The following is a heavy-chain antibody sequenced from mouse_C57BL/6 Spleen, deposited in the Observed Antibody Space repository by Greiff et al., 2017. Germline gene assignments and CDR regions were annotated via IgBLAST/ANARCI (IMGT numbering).Heavy chain of an antibody. CDR2: IHPNNGST. D-gene: IGHD3-2*02. CDR1: GYTFTSYW. V-gene: IGHV1-64*01. J-gene: IGHJ3*01. CDR3: ARVGYDIAY. Sequence: VQLQQSGAELVKPGSSVKLSCKASGYTFTSYWMHWVKQRPGQGLEWIGMIHPNNGSTNYNDKFKGKATLTVDKSSSPAYMQLSSLTSDASAVYYCARVGYDIAYWGQGTLVTVSA.